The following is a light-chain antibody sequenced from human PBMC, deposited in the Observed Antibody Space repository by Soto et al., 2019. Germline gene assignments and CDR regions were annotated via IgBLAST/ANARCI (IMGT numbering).Light chain of an antibody. J-gene: IGKJ2*01. CDR2: AAS. V-gene: IGKV1-39*01. CDR1: QFIDTY. Sequence: DIQMTQSPSSLSASVGDRVTITCRASQFIDTYLHWYQQKPREAPKLLIYAASNLQSGVSSRFRGSGSGTDFTLTISNLQPEDFATYPCHQSYTTPNTFGQGTKVEI. CDR3: HQSYTTPNT.